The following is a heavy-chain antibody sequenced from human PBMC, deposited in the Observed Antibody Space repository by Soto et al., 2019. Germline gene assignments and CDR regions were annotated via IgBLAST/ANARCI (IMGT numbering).Heavy chain of an antibody. CDR1: GGTSTRYA. J-gene: IGHJ4*02. D-gene: IGHD3-3*01. CDR3: NRGSEYDFWSGYL. Sequence: QERLVQSGAEVRKPGSSVKVSCKVTGGTSTRYAINWVRQAPGQGLERMGGIVPMFGTSKYAQKFQGRVTITADTSTKIAYMELRSLRSEDTAVYYCNRGSEYDFWSGYLWGQGTLVSVSS. CDR2: IVPMFGTS. V-gene: IGHV1-69*06.